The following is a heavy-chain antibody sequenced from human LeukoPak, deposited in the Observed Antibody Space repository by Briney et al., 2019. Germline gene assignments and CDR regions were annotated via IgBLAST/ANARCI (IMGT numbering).Heavy chain of an antibody. D-gene: IGHD6-13*01. CDR1: GFSFSSYS. J-gene: IGHJ4*02. CDR3: ARGGPYSSSWLYYFDY. Sequence: GGSLRLSCAASGFSFSSYSMNWVRQAPGKGLEWVSSISSGSSYIYYADSVKGRFTISRDNAKNSLHLQMNSLRAEDTAVYYCARGGPYSSSWLYYFDYWGQGTLVSVSS. CDR2: ISSGSSYI. V-gene: IGHV3-21*01.